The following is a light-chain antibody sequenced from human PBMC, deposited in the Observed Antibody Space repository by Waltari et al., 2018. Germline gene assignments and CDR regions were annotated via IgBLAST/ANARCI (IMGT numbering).Light chain of an antibody. Sequence: RWLKQKPGQAPVLVIYKDRERPSGIPERFSGSSSGTTVTLTITGAQVEDEAEYYCYSATDNNVVFGVGTRLTVL. CDR3: YSATDNNVV. J-gene: IGLJ3*02. CDR2: KDR. V-gene: IGLV3-27*01.